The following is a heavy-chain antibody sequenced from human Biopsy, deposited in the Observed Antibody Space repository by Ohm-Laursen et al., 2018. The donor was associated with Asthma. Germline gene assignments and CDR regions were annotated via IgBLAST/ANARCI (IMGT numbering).Heavy chain of an antibody. CDR1: GGYLTGHY. D-gene: IGHD1-20*01. CDR2: IDQSGYT. Sequence: GTLSLTCTVYGGYLTGHYWNWIRQPPGKGLEWIGEIDQSGYTNYNPSLKSRVTISADTSKNQFHLNLSFVTAADTAVYFCARAAITGIRGWFDPWGQGTQVTVSS. CDR3: ARAAITGIRGWFDP. V-gene: IGHV4-34*01. J-gene: IGHJ5*02.